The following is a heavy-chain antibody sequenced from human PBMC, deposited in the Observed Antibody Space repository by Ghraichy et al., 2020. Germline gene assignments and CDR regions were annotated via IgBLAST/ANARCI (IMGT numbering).Heavy chain of an antibody. CDR1: GFIFSGYW. CDR3: ARVGVVVPAGIGVWDY. D-gene: IGHD2-2*02. V-gene: IGHV3-7*01. CDR2: TNQDGGEE. J-gene: IGHJ4*02. Sequence: GGSLRLSCAASGFIFSGYWMSWVRQAPGKGLEWVANTNQDGGEEYYVDSVKGRFTISRDNAKNSLYLQMNSLRAEDTAVYYCARVGVVVPAGIGVWDYWGQGTLVTISS.